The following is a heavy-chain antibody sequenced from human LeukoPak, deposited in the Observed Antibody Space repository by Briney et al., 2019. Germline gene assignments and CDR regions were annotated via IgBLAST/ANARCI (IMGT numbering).Heavy chain of an antibody. V-gene: IGHV3-30*03. Sequence: GGSLRLSCPASGFTFSSFGMHWVRQAPGKGLEWVAVISNDGSDKYYADSVKGRFTISRDNAKNSLYLQMNSLRAEDTAVYYCATRAGYCSGGSCPDYWGQGTLVTVSS. CDR2: ISNDGSDK. J-gene: IGHJ4*02. CDR3: ATRAGYCSGGSCPDY. D-gene: IGHD2-15*01. CDR1: GFTFSSFG.